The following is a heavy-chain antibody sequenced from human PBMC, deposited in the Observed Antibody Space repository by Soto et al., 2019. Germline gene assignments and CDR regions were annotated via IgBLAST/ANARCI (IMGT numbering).Heavy chain of an antibody. J-gene: IGHJ5*02. CDR2: IYYSGST. CDR1: GGSISSGDYY. D-gene: IGHD6-19*01. CDR3: ARERPDGCRLDP. Sequence: QVQLQESGPGLVKPSQTLSLTCTVSGGSISSGDYYWSWIRQPPGQGLEWIGYIYYSGSTYYNPSLKSRVTISVDTSKNLFSLRLSSVTAADTAVYYCARERPDGCRLDPWGQGTLVTVSS. V-gene: IGHV4-30-4*01.